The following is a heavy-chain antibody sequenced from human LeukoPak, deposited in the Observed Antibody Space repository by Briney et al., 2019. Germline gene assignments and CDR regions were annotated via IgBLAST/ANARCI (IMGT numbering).Heavy chain of an antibody. D-gene: IGHD4-11*01. CDR1: GFTFRTFW. Sequence: PGGSLRLSCAASGFTFRTFWMHWVRQAPGKGLVWVSRINSDGSFTNYADSVKGRFTISRDNAKNTLYLQMNSLRVEDTAVYYCARDHSPGWFGPWGQGTLVTVSS. J-gene: IGHJ5*02. V-gene: IGHV3-74*01. CDR2: INSDGSFT. CDR3: ARDHSPGWFGP.